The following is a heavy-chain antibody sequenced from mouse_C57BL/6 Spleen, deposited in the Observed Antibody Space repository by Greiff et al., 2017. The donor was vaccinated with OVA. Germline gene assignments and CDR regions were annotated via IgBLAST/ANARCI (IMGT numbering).Heavy chain of an antibody. CDR2: IDPSDSYT. Sequence: VQLQQPGAELVRPGTSVKLSCKASGYTFTSYWMHWVKQRPGQGLEWIGVIDPSDSYTNYNQKFKGKATLTVDTSSSTAYMQLSSLTSEDSAVYYCARKGDYGYFDYWGQGTTLTVSS. D-gene: IGHD2-13*01. J-gene: IGHJ2*01. CDR3: ARKGDYGYFDY. CDR1: GYTFTSYW. V-gene: IGHV1-59*01.